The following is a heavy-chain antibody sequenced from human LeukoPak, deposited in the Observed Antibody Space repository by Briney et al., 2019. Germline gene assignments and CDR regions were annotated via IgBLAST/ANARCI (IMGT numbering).Heavy chain of an antibody. CDR3: ARADLGYCSSTSCYILDY. J-gene: IGHJ4*02. V-gene: IGHV4-34*01. D-gene: IGHD2-2*02. Sequence: SETLSLTCAVYGGSFSGYYWSWIRQPPGKGLEWIGEINRSGSTNYNPSLKSRVTISVDTSKNQFSLKLSSVTAADTAVYYCARADLGYCSSTSCYILDYWGQGTLVTVSS. CDR2: INRSGST. CDR1: GGSFSGYY.